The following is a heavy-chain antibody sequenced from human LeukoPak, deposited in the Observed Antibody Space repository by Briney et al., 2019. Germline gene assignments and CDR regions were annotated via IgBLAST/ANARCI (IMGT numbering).Heavy chain of an antibody. CDR2: IWYDGSNK. D-gene: IGHD3-22*01. CDR1: GFTFSSYG. Sequence: GGSLRLSCAASGFTFSSYGMHWVRQAPGKGLEWVAVIWYDGSNKYYADSVKGRFTISRDNSKNTLYLRMNSLRAEDTAVYYCARDPYYYDSSGYYMAYAFDIWAQGTMVTVSS. CDR3: ARDPYYYDSSGYYMAYAFDI. V-gene: IGHV3-33*01. J-gene: IGHJ3*02.